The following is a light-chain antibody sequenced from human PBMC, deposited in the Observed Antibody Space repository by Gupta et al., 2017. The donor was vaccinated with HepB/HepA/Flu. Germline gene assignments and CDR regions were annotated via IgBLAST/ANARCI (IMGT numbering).Light chain of an antibody. Sequence: DIQMTQSPSSLSASVGDRVTITCRASQSIGRLLNWYLQKAGKAPQLLIYAASNLQSGVPSRFSGSGSGTDFTLTITRLQPEDFATYYCQQTDDFPRTFGQGTKVEVK. CDR1: QSIGRL. CDR2: AAS. J-gene: IGKJ1*01. CDR3: QQTDDFPRT. V-gene: IGKV1-39*01.